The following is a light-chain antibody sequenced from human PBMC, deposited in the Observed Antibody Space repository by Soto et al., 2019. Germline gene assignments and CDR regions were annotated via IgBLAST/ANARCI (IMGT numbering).Light chain of an antibody. CDR3: QQRTNWLP. Sequence: EIVWTQSPATLSLSPRERATLSCRASQNVSTYLAWYQQKPGQAHRLLIYDASNRATGIAARFSGSGSGTEFTLTISSLEPEDFAVYYCQQRTNWLPFGAVTKVHIK. CDR1: QNVSTY. CDR2: DAS. J-gene: IGKJ3*01. V-gene: IGKV3-11*01.